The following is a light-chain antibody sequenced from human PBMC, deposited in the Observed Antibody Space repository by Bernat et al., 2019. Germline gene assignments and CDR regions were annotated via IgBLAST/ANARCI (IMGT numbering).Light chain of an antibody. CDR1: SSDIGGYNF. V-gene: IGLV2-14*03. CDR3: CSYTSWSSPYV. Sequence: SALTQPASVSGSPGQSITISCTGTSSDIGGYNFVSWYQQHPGKAPKLMISDVSHRPSGVSNRFSASKSGNTASLTISGLQAEDEADYYCCSYTSWSSPYVFGTGTKVTVL. CDR2: DVS. J-gene: IGLJ1*01.